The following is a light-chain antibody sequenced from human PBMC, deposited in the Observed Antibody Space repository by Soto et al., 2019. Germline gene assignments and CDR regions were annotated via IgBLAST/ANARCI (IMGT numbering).Light chain of an antibody. CDR3: QQYGSPPPWT. Sequence: EIVLTQSPGTLSLSPGERVTLSCRASQSVTSRYLAWYQQKPGQAPRLLVYDASSRAVGIPDRFSGSGSGTGFTLTISRLEPEDFAVYYCQQYGSPPPWTFGQGTKVDIK. J-gene: IGKJ1*01. V-gene: IGKV3-20*01. CDR1: QSVTSRY. CDR2: DAS.